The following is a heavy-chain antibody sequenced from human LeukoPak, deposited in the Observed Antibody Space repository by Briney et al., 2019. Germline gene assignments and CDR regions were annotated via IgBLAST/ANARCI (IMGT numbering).Heavy chain of an antibody. J-gene: IGHJ1*01. Sequence: ASVKVSCKASGYTFTGYYMHWVRQAPGQGLEWMGWINPNSGGTNYAQKFQGRVTMTRDMSISTAYMELSRLRSDDTAVYYCAREGIAAAGIQHWGQGTLVTVSS. CDR1: GYTFTGYY. CDR2: INPNSGGT. V-gene: IGHV1-2*02. D-gene: IGHD6-13*01. CDR3: AREGIAAAGIQH.